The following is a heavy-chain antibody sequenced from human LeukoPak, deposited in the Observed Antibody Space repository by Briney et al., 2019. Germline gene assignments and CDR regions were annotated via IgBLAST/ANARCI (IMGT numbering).Heavy chain of an antibody. CDR1: GYTFTSYY. J-gene: IGHJ3*02. V-gene: IGHV1-46*01. D-gene: IGHD3-22*01. CDR3: ARGSPYYYDSSGSLDDAFDI. CDR2: INPSGGST. Sequence: ASVNVSCKASGYTFTSYYMHWVRQAPGQGLEWMGIINPSGGSTSYAQKFQGRVTMTRDTSTSTVYMELSSLRSEDTAVYYCARGSPYYYDSSGSLDDAFDIWGQGTMVTVSS.